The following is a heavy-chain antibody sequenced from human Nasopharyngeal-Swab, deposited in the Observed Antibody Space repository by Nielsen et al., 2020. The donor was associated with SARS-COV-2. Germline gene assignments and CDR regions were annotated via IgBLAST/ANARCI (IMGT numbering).Heavy chain of an antibody. CDR3: AKDFEGYYYYMDV. J-gene: IGHJ6*03. V-gene: IGHV3-9*01. CDR1: GFTFDDYA. Sequence: GGSLRLSCAASGFTFDDYAMHWVRQAPGKGLEWVSGISWNSGSIGYADSVKGRFTISRDNAKNSLYLQMNSLRAEDTALYYCAKDFEGYYYYMDVWGKGITVTVSS. CDR2: ISWNSGSI.